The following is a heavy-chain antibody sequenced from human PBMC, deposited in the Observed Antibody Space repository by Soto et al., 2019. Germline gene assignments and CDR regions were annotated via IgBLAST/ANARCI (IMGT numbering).Heavy chain of an antibody. D-gene: IGHD3-3*01. V-gene: IGHV4-59*08. CDR2: IYYSGST. Sequence: QVQLQESGPGLVKPSETLSLTCTVSGGSISSYYWSWIRQPPGKGLEWIGYIYYSGSTNYNPSLKSRVTISVDTSKTQVSLKLSSVTAADTAVYYCATRAADYDFWSGYYSYYYYMDVWGKGTTVTVSS. CDR3: ATRAADYDFWSGYYSYYYYMDV. J-gene: IGHJ6*03. CDR1: GGSISSYY.